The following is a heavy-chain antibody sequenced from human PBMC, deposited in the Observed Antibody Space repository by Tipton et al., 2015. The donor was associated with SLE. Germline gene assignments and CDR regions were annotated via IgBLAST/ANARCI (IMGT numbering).Heavy chain of an antibody. D-gene: IGHD6-19*01. CDR2: INHSGST. J-gene: IGHJ6*03. CDR1: GGSFSGYY. CDR3: ARAYSSGWHRYYYYYMDV. Sequence: TLSLTCAVYGGSFSGYYWSWIRQPPGKGLEWIGEINHSGSTNYNPSLKSRVTISVDTSKNQFSLKLSSVTAADTAVYYCARAYSSGWHRYYYYYMDVWGKGTTLTVSS. V-gene: IGHV4-34*01.